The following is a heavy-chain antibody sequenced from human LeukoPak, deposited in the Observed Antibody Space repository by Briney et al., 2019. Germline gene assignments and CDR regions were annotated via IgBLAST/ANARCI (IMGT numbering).Heavy chain of an antibody. V-gene: IGHV3-9*01. D-gene: IGHD2-8*01. Sequence: GGSLRLSYAASGFTFDDYAMHWVRQAPGKGLEWVSGISWNSGSIGYADSVKGRFTISRDNAKNSLYLQMNSLRAEDTALYYCAKAGPYCTNGVCYEYYFDYWGQGTLVTVSS. CDR3: AKAGPYCTNGVCYEYYFDY. CDR1: GFTFDDYA. J-gene: IGHJ4*02. CDR2: ISWNSGSI.